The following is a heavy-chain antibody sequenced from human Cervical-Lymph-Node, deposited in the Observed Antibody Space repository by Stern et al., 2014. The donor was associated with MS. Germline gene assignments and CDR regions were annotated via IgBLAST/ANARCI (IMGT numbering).Heavy chain of an antibody. Sequence: VQLVQSGAEVKKPGESVKISCEGSGYTFTSHWIAWVRQVPGKGLEWMGIIYPGDSDTRDSPSFQGRVTISADRSISTAYLQWRTLRASDTAMYYCARRGTTGTIDGFDIWGQGSMVTVSS. J-gene: IGHJ3*02. V-gene: IGHV5-51*01. D-gene: IGHD1-1*01. CDR1: GYTFTSHW. CDR3: ARRGTTGTIDGFDI. CDR2: IYPGDSDT.